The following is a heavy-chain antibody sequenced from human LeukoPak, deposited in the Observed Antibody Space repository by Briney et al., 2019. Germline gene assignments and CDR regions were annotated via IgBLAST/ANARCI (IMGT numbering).Heavy chain of an antibody. Sequence: GGSLRLSCTASGFTFSSKYMSWVRQAPGKGLEWVSVIYSGGSTYYADSVMGSFTISRDNSKSTLYIQINSLRAEDTAVYYCASGGTDTIFGVVVYWDQGTLVTVSS. CDR1: GFTFSSKY. CDR3: ASGGTDTIFGVVVY. D-gene: IGHD3-3*01. CDR2: IYSGGST. J-gene: IGHJ4*02. V-gene: IGHV3-66*01.